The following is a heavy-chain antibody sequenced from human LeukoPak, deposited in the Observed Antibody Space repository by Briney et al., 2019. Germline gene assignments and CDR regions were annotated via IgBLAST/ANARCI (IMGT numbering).Heavy chain of an antibody. V-gene: IGHV3-21*01. CDR2: ISSSSSYI. Sequence: PGRSLKLSCAASGFTFSSYAMHWVRQAPGKGLEWVSSISSSSSYIYYADSVKGRFTISRDNAKNSLYLQMNSLRAEDTAVYYCARTGRGEGDYWGQGTLVTVSS. J-gene: IGHJ4*02. CDR1: GFTFSSYA. CDR3: ARTGRGEGDY. D-gene: IGHD2-15*01.